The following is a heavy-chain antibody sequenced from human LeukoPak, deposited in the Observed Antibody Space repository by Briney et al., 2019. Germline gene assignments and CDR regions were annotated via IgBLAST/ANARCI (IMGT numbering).Heavy chain of an antibody. CDR1: GYTFTGYY. Sequence: ASVKVSCKASGYTFTGYYLHWVRQAPGEGLEWMGWINPNSGGTNYAQKFQDRVTMTRETSISTAYMELSGLRSDDTAVYYCARQGVFGGYSYGYGYWGQGTLVTVSS. V-gene: IGHV1-2*02. D-gene: IGHD5-18*01. CDR3: ARQGVFGGYSYGYGY. J-gene: IGHJ4*02. CDR2: INPNSGGT.